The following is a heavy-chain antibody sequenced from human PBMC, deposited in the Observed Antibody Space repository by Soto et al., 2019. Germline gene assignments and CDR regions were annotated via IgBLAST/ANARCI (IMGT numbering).Heavy chain of an antibody. CDR3: ARHAHYYYYMDV. CDR1: GGSISSSSW. V-gene: IGHV4-4*02. CDR2: IYHSGST. J-gene: IGHJ6*03. Sequence: PSETLSLTCGVSGGSISSSSWWSCVRQPPGKGLEWIGEIYHSGSTNYNPSLKSRVTISVDTSKNQFSLRLSSVTAADTAVYYCARHAHYYYYMDVWGKGTTVTVSS.